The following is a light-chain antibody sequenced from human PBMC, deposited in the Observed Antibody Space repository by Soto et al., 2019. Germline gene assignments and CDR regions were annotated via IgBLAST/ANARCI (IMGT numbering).Light chain of an antibody. J-gene: IGKJ1*01. V-gene: IGKV3-20*01. CDR2: DTS. CDR3: QQYGTSPQT. Sequence: ELVLTQSPGTLSLSPGERATLSCRASQSVTSNYLAWYQQKPGQAPGLLIYDTSTRASGVPDRFSGSGSGTEFTLTISRLEPEDFGVYYCQQYGTSPQTFGKGTKVDIK. CDR1: QSVTSNY.